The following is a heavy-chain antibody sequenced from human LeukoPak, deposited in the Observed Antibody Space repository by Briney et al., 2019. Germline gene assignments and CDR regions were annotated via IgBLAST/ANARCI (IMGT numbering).Heavy chain of an antibody. V-gene: IGHV4-34*01. CDR3: ARGKRGKGLKTYYYDSSGYWPIDY. D-gene: IGHD3-22*01. J-gene: IGHJ4*02. CDR1: GGSFSGYY. Sequence: SETLSLTCAVYGGSFSGYYWSWIRQPPGKGLEWIGEINHSGSTNYNPSLKSRVTISVDTSKNQFSLRLSSVTAADTAVYYCARGKRGKGLKTYYYDSSGYWPIDYWGQGTLVTVSS. CDR2: INHSGST.